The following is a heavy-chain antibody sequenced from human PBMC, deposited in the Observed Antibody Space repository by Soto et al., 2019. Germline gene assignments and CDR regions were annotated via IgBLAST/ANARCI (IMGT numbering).Heavy chain of an antibody. CDR2: IYYSGTT. CDR3: ARQEYTSVCHPFDY. CDR1: GVSIRGSISRYY. J-gene: IGHJ4*02. V-gene: IGHV4-59*08. D-gene: IGHD6-19*01. Sequence: PSETLSLTCTVSGVSIRGSISRYYWSWIRQPPGKGLEWIGYIYYSGTTNYNSSLKSRVTISIDTSKNQFSLKLSSVTAADTAVYYCARQEYTSVCHPFDYLGQGDLVTVS.